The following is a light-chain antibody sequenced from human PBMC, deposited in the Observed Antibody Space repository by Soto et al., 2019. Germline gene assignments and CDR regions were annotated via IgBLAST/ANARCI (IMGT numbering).Light chain of an antibody. CDR1: KLGDKY. J-gene: IGLJ2*01. V-gene: IGLV3-1*01. CDR2: QDR. CDR3: QAWDSSTYVV. Sequence: SYELTRPPSVSVSPGQTASITCSGDKLGDKYACWYQQKPGQSPVLVIYQDRKRPSGIPERFSGSNSGNTATLTISGTQAMDEADYYCQAWDSSTYVVFGGGTKLTVL.